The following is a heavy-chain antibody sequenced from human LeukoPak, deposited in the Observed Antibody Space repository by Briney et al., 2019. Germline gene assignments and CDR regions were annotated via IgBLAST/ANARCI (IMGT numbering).Heavy chain of an antibody. D-gene: IGHD1-26*01. V-gene: IGHV3-66*01. Sequence: GGSLRLSCAASGFTVSSNDMSWVRQSPGKGLEWVSVIYSGGSTYYADSVKGRFTISRDNSKNTLYLQMNSLRAEDKAVYYCARDELRQYYYYGMDVWGQGTTVTVSS. J-gene: IGHJ6*02. CDR1: GFTVSSND. CDR2: IYSGGST. CDR3: ARDELRQYYYYGMDV.